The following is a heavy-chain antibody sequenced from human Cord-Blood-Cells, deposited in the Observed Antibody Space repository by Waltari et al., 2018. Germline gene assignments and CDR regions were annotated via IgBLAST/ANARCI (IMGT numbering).Heavy chain of an antibody. CDR2: IIPIFGTA. V-gene: IGHV1-69*01. CDR1: AGTFSSYA. Sequence: QVQLVQSGAEVKKPGSSVKVSCKASAGTFSSYAISWVRQAPGQGLEWMGGIIPIFGTANYAQKFQGRVTITADESTSTAYMELSSLRSEDTAVYYCARRSNYYDSSGYYFDYWGQGTLVTVSS. J-gene: IGHJ4*02. D-gene: IGHD3-22*01. CDR3: ARRSNYYDSSGYYFDY.